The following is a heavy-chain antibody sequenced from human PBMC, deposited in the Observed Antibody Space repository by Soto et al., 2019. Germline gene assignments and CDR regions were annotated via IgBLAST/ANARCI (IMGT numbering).Heavy chain of an antibody. V-gene: IGHV3-74*01. D-gene: IGHD2-15*01. CDR2: INSDGSST. CDR1: GFTFSSYW. CDR3: LITSRVVAAATREDS. Sequence: EVQLVESGGGLVQPGGSLRLSCAASGFTFSSYWMHWVRQAPGKGLVWVSRINSDGSSTSYADSVKGRFTISRDNAKNTLYLQMNSLRAQYTAVYYRLITSRVVAAATREDSWGQGTLVTVSS. J-gene: IGHJ4*02.